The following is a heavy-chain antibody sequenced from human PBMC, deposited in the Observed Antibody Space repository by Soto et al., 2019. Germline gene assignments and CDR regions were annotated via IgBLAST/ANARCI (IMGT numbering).Heavy chain of an antibody. CDR3: ASTSRSYSSSWYPNYYYYGMDV. J-gene: IGHJ6*02. CDR1: GGSFSGYY. V-gene: IGHV4-34*01. D-gene: IGHD6-13*01. Sequence: SETLSLTCAVYGGSFSGYYWSWIRQPTGKGLEWIGEINHSGSTNYNPSLKSRVTISVDTSKNQFSLKLSSVTAADTAVYYCASTSRSYSSSWYPNYYYYGMDVWGQGTTVTVSS. CDR2: INHSGST.